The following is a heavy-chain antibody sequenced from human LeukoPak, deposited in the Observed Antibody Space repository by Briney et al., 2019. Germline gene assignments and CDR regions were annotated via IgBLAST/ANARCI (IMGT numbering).Heavy chain of an antibody. CDR2: IYYSGST. J-gene: IGHJ4*02. CDR3: ARSGGRDGYNFGY. CDR1: GGSISSGGYY. V-gene: IGHV4-31*03. Sequence: SQTLSLTCTVSGGSISSGGYYWSWIRQHPGKGLEWIGYIYYSGSTYYNPSLKSRVTISVDTSRTHLYLKLSSVTAADTAVYYCARSGGRDGYNFGYWGPGTLVTVSS. D-gene: IGHD5-24*01.